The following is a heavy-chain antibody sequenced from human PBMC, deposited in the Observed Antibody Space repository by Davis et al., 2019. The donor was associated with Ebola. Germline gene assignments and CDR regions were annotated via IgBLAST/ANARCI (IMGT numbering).Heavy chain of an antibody. CDR2: IYPGDSDT. CDR1: GYSFSNYW. V-gene: IGHV5-51*01. D-gene: IGHD6-13*01. J-gene: IGHJ5*02. CDR3: ARRRSIVAAGNWFDP. Sequence: GESLKISCKGSGYSFSNYWVGWVLQMPGKGLEWMGIIYPGDSDTRYSPSFQGQVTISADKSSSTAYLQWSSLKASDTAMYYCARRRSIVAAGNWFDPWGQGTLVTVSS.